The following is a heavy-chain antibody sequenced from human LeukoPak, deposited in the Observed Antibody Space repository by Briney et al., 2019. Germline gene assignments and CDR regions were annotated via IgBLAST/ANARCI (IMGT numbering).Heavy chain of an antibody. CDR2: IYYSGST. CDR1: GGSISSSSYY. CDR3: ATGAVASSTPLGY. D-gene: IGHD6-13*01. V-gene: IGHV4-39*07. Sequence: SETLPLTCTVSGGSISSSSYYWGWIRQPPGKGLEWIGSIYYSGSTYYNPSLKSRVTISVDKSKNQFSLNLSSVTAADTAVYYCATGAVASSTPLGYWGRGTLVTVSS. J-gene: IGHJ4*02.